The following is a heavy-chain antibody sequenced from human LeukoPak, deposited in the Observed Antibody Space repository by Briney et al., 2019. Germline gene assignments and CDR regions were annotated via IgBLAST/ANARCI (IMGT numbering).Heavy chain of an antibody. CDR2: IYHSGST. CDR1: GGSISSYY. Sequence: SEALSLTCTVSGGSISSYYWSWIRQPPGKGLEWIGYIYHSGSTDYNPSLKSRVTISVDTSKSQFSLKLTSVTAADTAVYYCATLTTVVTAYYFDYWGQGTLVTVSS. CDR3: ATLTTVVTAYYFDY. V-gene: IGHV4-4*09. D-gene: IGHD4-23*01. J-gene: IGHJ4*02.